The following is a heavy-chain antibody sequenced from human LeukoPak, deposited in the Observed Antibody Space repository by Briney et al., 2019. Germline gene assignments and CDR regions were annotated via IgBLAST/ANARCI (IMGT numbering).Heavy chain of an antibody. CDR1: GFTFSSYA. CDR2: ISGSGGST. D-gene: IGHD2-2*01. V-gene: IGHV3-23*01. CDR3: WVVPARRDYGMDV. J-gene: IGHJ6*02. Sequence: GGSLRLSCAASGFTFSSYAMSWVRQAPGKGLEWVPAISGSGGSTYYADSVKGRFTISRDNSKNTLYLQMNSLRAEDTAVYYCWVVPARRDYGMDVWGQGTTVTVSS.